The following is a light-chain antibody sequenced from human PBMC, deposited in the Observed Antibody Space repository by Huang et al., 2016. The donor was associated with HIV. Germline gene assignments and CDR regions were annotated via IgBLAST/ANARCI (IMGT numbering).Light chain of an antibody. CDR2: LGS. J-gene: IGKJ4*01. CDR1: ERLLHSNGYIY. Sequence: DIVMTQSPLSLPVTPGEPASISCRSSERLLHSNGYIYLDWYLQKPGQSPQLLIYLGSNRASGVPDRFSGRGSGTDFTLKISRVEAEDVGVYYCMQALQTPGTFGGGTKVEIK. V-gene: IGKV2-28*01. CDR3: MQALQTPGT.